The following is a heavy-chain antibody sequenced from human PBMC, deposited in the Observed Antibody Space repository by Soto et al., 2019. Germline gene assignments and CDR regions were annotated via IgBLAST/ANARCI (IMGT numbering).Heavy chain of an antibody. V-gene: IGHV4-59*01. CDR3: ARGVATNEFDS. CDR2: IFYSGYT. J-gene: IGHJ4*02. CDR1: GGSINSDY. D-gene: IGHD5-12*01. Sequence: SETLSLTCTVSGGSINSDYWSWIRQPPGKGLEWIGYIFYSGYTKHDPSLKSRVTISVDTSKNQFSLTLSSVTAADTTVYYCARGVATNEFDSWGQGTLVTVSS.